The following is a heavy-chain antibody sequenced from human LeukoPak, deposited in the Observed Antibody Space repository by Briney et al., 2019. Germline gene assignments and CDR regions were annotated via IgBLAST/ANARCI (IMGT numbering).Heavy chain of an antibody. CDR3: AKDRGSCSSTSCYYFDY. CDR1: GFTFSSYG. D-gene: IGHD2-2*01. Sequence: GGSLRLSCAASGFTFSSYGMHWVRQAPGKGLEWVGVISYDGSNKFYADSVKGRFTISRDNSKNTLYLQMNSLRAEDTAVYYCAKDRGSCSSTSCYYFDYWGQGTLVTVSS. J-gene: IGHJ4*02. V-gene: IGHV3-30*18. CDR2: ISYDGSNK.